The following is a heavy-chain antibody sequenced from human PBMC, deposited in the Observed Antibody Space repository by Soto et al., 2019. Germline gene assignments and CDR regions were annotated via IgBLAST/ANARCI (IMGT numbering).Heavy chain of an antibody. V-gene: IGHV1-69*06. J-gene: IGHJ4*02. CDR3: ARRDTSGFLRYFDN. D-gene: IGHD3-3*01. CDR1: GGTLSSFINYP. CDR2: IVPNVGTV. Sequence: SVKVSCKASGGTLSSFINYPINWVRQAPGQGLEWMGGIVPNVGTVNYAQKFQGRVTITADKSTGTAYMEVSSLRSEDTALYFCARRDTSGFLRYFDNWGQGTLVTGSS.